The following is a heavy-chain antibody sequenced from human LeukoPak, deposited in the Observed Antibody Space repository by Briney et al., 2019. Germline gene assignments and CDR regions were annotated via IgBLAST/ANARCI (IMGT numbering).Heavy chain of an antibody. D-gene: IGHD3-10*01. J-gene: IGHJ3*02. Sequence: SETLSLTCTVSGGSISGSYYYWGWIRQPPGKGLKWIGTIYHSGRSTFYNPSLKSRVAMSVDTSKNHFSLNLTSVTAADTAIYYCARHRAKRLNDAFEIWGQGTVVSVSS. V-gene: IGHV4-39*01. CDR2: IYHSGRST. CDR1: GGSISGSYYY. CDR3: ARHRAKRLNDAFEI.